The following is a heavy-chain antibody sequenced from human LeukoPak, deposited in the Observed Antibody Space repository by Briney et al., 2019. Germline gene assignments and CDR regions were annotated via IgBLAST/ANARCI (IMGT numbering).Heavy chain of an antibody. D-gene: IGHD6-6*01. V-gene: IGHV3-21*01. CDR2: ISSGSSYI. CDR1: GFTFSSYG. J-gene: IGHJ4*02. CDR3: ARGVVSIAARQPYFDY. Sequence: GGSLRLSCAASGFTFSSYGMNWVRQAPGKGLEWVSSISSGSSYIYYVDSVKGRFTISRDNAKHSLYLQMNSLRAEDTAVYSWARGVVSIAARQPYFDYWGQGTLVTVSS.